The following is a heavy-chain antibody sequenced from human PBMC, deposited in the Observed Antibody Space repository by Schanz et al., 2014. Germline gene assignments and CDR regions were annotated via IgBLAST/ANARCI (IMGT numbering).Heavy chain of an antibody. CDR3: AAASSPVREAGAGSSLHL. Sequence: EVQLVESGGGLVQPGGSLRLSCAASGFTFSAYYMDWVRQAPGKGLEWVGRTRNRANNYFTEYAASVKGRFSISRDDSQSTLYLQMNSLKIEDTAVYYCAAASSPVREAGAGSSLHLWGQGTLVTVSS. CDR2: TRNRANNYFT. V-gene: IGHV3-72*01. J-gene: IGHJ5*02. D-gene: IGHD6-13*01. CDR1: GFTFSAYY.